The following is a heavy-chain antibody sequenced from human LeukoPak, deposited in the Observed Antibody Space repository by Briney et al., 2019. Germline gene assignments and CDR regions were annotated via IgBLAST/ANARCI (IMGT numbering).Heavy chain of an antibody. CDR2: MFHTGST. V-gene: IGHV4-38-2*02. J-gene: IGHJ6*03. Sequence: SETLSLTCTVSGYSISNGYYWGWIRQPPGKRLEWIGSMFHTGSTHYNPSLKGRVTISVDTSKNQFSLKLSSVTAADTAVYYCARGNSGSYRYYYYHYMDVWGKGTTVTVSS. CDR3: ARGNSGSYRYYYYHYMDV. D-gene: IGHD1-26*01. CDR1: GYSISNGYY.